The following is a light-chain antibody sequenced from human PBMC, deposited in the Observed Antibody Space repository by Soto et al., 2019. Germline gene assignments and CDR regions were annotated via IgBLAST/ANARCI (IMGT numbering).Light chain of an antibody. CDR3: SSYAGSSNV. CDR1: SSDVGGYNY. Sequence: QSALTQPPSASGSPGQSVAISCTGTSSDVGGYNYVSWYQQHPGKAPKLMIYEVNKRLSGVPDRFSGSKSGNTASLTVSGIQAEDEADYYCSSYAGSSNVFGTGTKLTVL. V-gene: IGLV2-8*01. J-gene: IGLJ1*01. CDR2: EVN.